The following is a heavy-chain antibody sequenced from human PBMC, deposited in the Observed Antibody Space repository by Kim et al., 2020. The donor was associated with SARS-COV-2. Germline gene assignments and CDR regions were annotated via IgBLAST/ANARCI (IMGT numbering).Heavy chain of an antibody. CDR3: ARMIGYSSGRYFDY. D-gene: IGHD5-18*01. V-gene: IGHV5-51*01. CDR1: GYSFTSYC. Sequence: GESLKISCKGSGYSFTSYCIVWVRQMPGKGLEWMGIICPGDSDTRYSPSFQGQVTISADKSITTAYLQWSSLKASDSVMYYCARMIGYSSGRYFDYWGQGTLVTVSS. J-gene: IGHJ4*02. CDR2: ICPGDSDT.